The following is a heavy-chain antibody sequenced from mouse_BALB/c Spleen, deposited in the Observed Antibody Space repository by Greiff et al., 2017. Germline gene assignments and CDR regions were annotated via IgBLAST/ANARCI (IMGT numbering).Heavy chain of an antibody. CDR2: ISCYNGAT. J-gene: IGHJ4*01. CDR3: ARGLSTMITTGYAMDY. CDR1: GYSFTGYY. D-gene: IGHD2-4*01. V-gene: IGHV1S34*01. Sequence: LVKTGASVKISCKASGYSFTGYYMHWVKQSHGKSLEWIGYISCYNGATSYNQKFKGKATFTVDTSSSTAYMQFNSLTSEDSAVYYCARGLSTMITTGYAMDYWGQGTSVTVSS.